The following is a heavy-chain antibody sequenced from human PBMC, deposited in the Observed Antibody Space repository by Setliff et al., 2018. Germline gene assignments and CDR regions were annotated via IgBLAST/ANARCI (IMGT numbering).Heavy chain of an antibody. J-gene: IGHJ4*02. D-gene: IGHD3-22*01. V-gene: IGHV4-38-2*02. CDR3: ARGPPESYYDSRGYTTLDY. CDR1: GYSITTGYY. Sequence: SETLSLTCTVSGYSITTGYYWGWIRQPPGKGLGWIGSIYHSGSTYYNPSHKSRVTISVDTSKNQFSLKLGSVTAADTAVYYCARGPPESYYDSRGYTTLDYWGQGTLVTVSS. CDR2: IYHSGST.